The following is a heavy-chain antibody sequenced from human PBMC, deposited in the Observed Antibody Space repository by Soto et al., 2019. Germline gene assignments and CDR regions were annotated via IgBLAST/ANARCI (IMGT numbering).Heavy chain of an antibody. CDR3: ARLVPGTWFGDY. CDR1: GLPFGNYA. V-gene: IGHV3-23*01. D-gene: IGHD6-19*01. CDR2: TSDGST. J-gene: IGHJ4*02. Sequence: EVQLLGSGGGSVQPGGSRELPFAAPGLPFGNYALPGVRQAPGEGLEWLSATSDGSTFYRESVKGRFTMSRDDSINMLFLHMSSLRAEDTATYYCARLVPGTWFGDYWGQGILVSVSS.